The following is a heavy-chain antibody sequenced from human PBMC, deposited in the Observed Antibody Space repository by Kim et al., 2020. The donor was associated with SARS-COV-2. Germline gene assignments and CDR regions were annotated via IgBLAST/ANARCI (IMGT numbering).Heavy chain of an antibody. CDR3: ARGVLTTDAFDI. Sequence: YYNPSLKSRVTISVDTSKNQFSLKLSSVTAADTAVYYCARGVLTTDAFDIWGQGTMVTVSS. J-gene: IGHJ3*02. D-gene: IGHD1-1*01. V-gene: IGHV4-31*02.